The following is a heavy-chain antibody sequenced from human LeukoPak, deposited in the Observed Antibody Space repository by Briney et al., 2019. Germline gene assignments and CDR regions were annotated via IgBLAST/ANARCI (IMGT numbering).Heavy chain of an antibody. CDR2: INTNTGNP. V-gene: IGHV7-4-1*02. Sequence: ASVKVSCKASGYTFTSYAMNWVRQAPGQGPEWMGWINTNTGNPTYAQGFTGRFVFSLDTSVSTAYLQISSLKAEDTAVYYCARGRGYYGSGSYQGVDYWGQGTLVTVSS. CDR1: GYTFTSYA. CDR3: ARGRGYYGSGSYQGVDY. J-gene: IGHJ4*02. D-gene: IGHD3-10*01.